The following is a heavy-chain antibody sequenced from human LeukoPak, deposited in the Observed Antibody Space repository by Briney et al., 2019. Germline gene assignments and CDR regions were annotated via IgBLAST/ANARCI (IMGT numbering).Heavy chain of an antibody. D-gene: IGHD6-13*01. CDR3: ARGSSSWFPASGFDY. CDR1: GFTFSSYG. Sequence: GGSLRLSCAASGFTFSSYGMHWVRQAPGKGLEWVAHIWHDGSNKYYADSVKGRFTISRDNSKNTLYLQMNSLRVEDTAVYYCARGSSSWFPASGFDYWGQGTLVTVSS. V-gene: IGHV3-33*01. J-gene: IGHJ4*02. CDR2: IWHDGSNK.